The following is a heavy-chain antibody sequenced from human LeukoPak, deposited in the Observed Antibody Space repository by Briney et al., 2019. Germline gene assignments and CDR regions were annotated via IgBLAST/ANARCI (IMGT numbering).Heavy chain of an antibody. CDR2: IYYSGST. CDR3: ARLSGSGYSRLSDDY. D-gene: IGHD6-13*01. J-gene: IGHJ4*02. CDR1: GGSISSYY. Sequence: SGTLSLTCTVSGGSISSYYWSWIRQPPGKGLEWIGYIYYSGSTNYNPSLKSRVTISVDTSKNQFSLKLSSVTAADTAVYYCARLSGSGYSRLSDDYWGQGTLVTVSS. V-gene: IGHV4-59*08.